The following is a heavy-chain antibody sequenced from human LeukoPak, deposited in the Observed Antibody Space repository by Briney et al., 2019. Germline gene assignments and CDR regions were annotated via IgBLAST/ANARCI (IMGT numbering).Heavy chain of an antibody. V-gene: IGHV5-51*01. CDR3: ARHVTTASAARGFDI. CDR1: GYSVTSYW. J-gene: IGHJ3*02. D-gene: IGHD1-14*01. Sequence: GESLKISCKGSGYSVTSYWVAWVRQMPGKGLEWMGIIYPRDSDTRYSPSFQGQVTISADKSINTAYLQWSGLKASDTAVYYCARHVTTASAARGFDIWGQGTMVTVSS. CDR2: IYPRDSDT.